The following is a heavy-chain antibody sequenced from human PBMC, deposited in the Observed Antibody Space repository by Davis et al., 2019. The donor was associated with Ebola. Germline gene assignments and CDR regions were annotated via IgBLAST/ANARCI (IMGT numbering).Heavy chain of an antibody. V-gene: IGHV3-48*01. D-gene: IGHD3-10*01. Sequence: GESLKISCAASGFTFSSYSMNWVRQAPGKGLEWVSYISSSSSTIYYADSVKGRFTISRDNAKNSLYLQMNSLRAEDTAVYYCARYGSGGDYGMDVWGQGTTVTVSS. J-gene: IGHJ6*02. CDR1: GFTFSSYS. CDR3: ARYGSGGDYGMDV. CDR2: ISSSSSTI.